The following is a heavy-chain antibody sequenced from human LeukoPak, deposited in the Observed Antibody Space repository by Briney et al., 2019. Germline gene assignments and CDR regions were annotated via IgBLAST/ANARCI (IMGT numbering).Heavy chain of an antibody. Sequence: SETLSLTCSVSGGSISSSSYYWGWIRQPPGKGLEWIGSIYYSGSTYYNPSLKGRVTISVDTSKNQFSLKLSSVTAADTAVYYCARGRGGLLWFGELLSYWFDPWGQGTLVTVSS. J-gene: IGHJ5*02. D-gene: IGHD3-10*01. CDR3: ARGRGGLLWFGELLSYWFDP. CDR1: GGSISSSSYY. V-gene: IGHV4-39*07. CDR2: IYYSGST.